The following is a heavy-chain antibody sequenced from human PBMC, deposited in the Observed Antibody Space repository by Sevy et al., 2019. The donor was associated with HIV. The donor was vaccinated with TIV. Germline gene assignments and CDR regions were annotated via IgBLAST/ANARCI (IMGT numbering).Heavy chain of an antibody. V-gene: IGHV3-49*03. Sequence: GGSLRLSCTSSGFILGDYAMSWFRQAPGKGLEWVAFIRRNSHEPYGGTTEYAASVKGRFTISRDDSKSIAYLQMNSVKTGDTAVYYCTRALATADTPEYYFDYWGQGILVTVSS. J-gene: IGHJ4*02. CDR1: GFILGDYA. D-gene: IGHD5-12*01. CDR3: TRALATADTPEYYFDY. CDR2: IRRNSHEPYGGTT.